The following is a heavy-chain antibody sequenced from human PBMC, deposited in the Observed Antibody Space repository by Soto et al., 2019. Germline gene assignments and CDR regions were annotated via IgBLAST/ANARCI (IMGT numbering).Heavy chain of an antibody. D-gene: IGHD3-16*01. V-gene: IGHV4-34*01. J-gene: IGHJ6*02. CDR3: ARGFGYYYYGMDV. CDR1: GGSFSGYY. Sequence: KPSETLSLTCAVYGGSFSGYYWSWIRQPPGKGLEWIGEINHSGSTNYNPSLKSRVTISVDTSKNQFSLKLSSVTAADTAVYYCARGFGYYYYGMDVWGQGTTVTVSS. CDR2: INHSGST.